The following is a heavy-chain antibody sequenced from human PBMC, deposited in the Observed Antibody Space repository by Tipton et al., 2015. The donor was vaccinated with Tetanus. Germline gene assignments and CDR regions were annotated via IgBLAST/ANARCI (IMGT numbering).Heavy chain of an antibody. Sequence: SLRLSCSASGFTFSTYAMAWVRQAPGKGLEWVSSISGSGGTKQYAESVRGQFTIARDNSKNTLYLQLENLRVDDTAVYFCARRWEYYYFDLWGRGTLVTVSS. V-gene: IGHV3-23*01. CDR3: ARRWEYYYFDL. J-gene: IGHJ2*01. CDR2: ISGSGGTK. D-gene: IGHD3/OR15-3a*01. CDR1: GFTFSTYA.